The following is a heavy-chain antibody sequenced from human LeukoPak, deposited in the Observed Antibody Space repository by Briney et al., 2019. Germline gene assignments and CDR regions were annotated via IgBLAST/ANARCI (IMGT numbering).Heavy chain of an antibody. Sequence: GGSLRLSCAASGFTFSSYSMNWVRQAPGKGLEWVSYISSSSSTIYYADSVKGRFTISRDNAKNSLYLQMNSLRAEDTAVYYCARDRQEEYYDLWSGYYGPGDYWGQGTLVTVSS. CDR3: ARDRQEEYYDLWSGYYGPGDY. CDR1: GFTFSSYS. V-gene: IGHV3-48*01. D-gene: IGHD3-3*01. CDR2: ISSSSSTI. J-gene: IGHJ4*02.